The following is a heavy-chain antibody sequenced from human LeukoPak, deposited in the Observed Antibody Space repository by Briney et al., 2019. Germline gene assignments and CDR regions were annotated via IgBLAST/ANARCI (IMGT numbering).Heavy chain of an antibody. CDR3: AKDLSGAMDV. J-gene: IGHJ6*02. CDR1: GLTFSNYG. V-gene: IGHV3-23*01. D-gene: IGHD6-25*01. CDR2: ISDSGGST. Sequence: GGSLRLSCAASGLTFSNYGMTWVRQAPGKGLEWVSSISDSGGSTYYADSVKGRFSISRDNSKSTLYLHMNSLRAEDTALYYCAKDLSGAMDVWGQGTTVTVSS.